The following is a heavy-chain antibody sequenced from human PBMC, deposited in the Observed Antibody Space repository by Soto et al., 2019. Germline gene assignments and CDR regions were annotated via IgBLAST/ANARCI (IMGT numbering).Heavy chain of an antibody. CDR1: GFTVSSYY. Sequence: GGSLRLSCAASGFTVSSYYMNWVRLAPEKGLEWVSVIYSSGPTYYAVSVRGRFTISRDNSKNTLYLQMNSLRVEDTAVYYCARAFGGIYDFWGQGTLVTVSS. D-gene: IGHD3-3*01. J-gene: IGHJ4*02. CDR2: IYSSGPT. V-gene: IGHV3-53*01. CDR3: ARAFGGIYDF.